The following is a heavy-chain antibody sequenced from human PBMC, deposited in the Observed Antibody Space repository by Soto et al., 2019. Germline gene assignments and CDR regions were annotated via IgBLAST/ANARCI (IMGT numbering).Heavy chain of an antibody. CDR1: GLTFSVSA. Sequence: EVQLLESGGGLVQPGGSLRLFCVASGLTFSVSAMTWVRQAPGKGLEWVSTTGLSGRTTYYADSVKGRFTVSRDNSKNTLDLQMSSLRAEDTAVYYCATVHNTSRSFNFWGRGTLVTVSS. CDR3: ATVHNTSRSFNF. CDR2: TGLSGRTT. J-gene: IGHJ4*02. D-gene: IGHD1-20*01. V-gene: IGHV3-23*01.